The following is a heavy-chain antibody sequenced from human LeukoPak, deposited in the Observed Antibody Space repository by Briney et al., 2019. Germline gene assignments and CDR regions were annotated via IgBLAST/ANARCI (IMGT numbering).Heavy chain of an antibody. D-gene: IGHD3-9*01. V-gene: IGHV3-74*01. CDR1: GFTFSSYW. CDR3: ARDLFDGVFDY. Sequence: GGSLRLSCAASGFTFSSYWMHWVRQAPGKGLVWVSRINSDGSSTTYADSVKGRFTISRDNAKNSLYLQMNSLRAEDTAVYYCARDLFDGVFDYWGQGTLVTVSS. CDR2: INSDGSST. J-gene: IGHJ4*02.